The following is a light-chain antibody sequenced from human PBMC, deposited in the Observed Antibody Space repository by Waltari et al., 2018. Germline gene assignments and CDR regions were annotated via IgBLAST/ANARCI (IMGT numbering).Light chain of an antibody. V-gene: IGKV3-20*01. Sequence: EIVLTQSPGTLSLFPGERATLSCRASQSVSSSYLAWYQQKPGQAPRLLIYGASSRATGIPDRVSGSGSGTDFTLTISRLEPEDIAVYYCQQYGSSAALTFGGGTKVEIK. CDR2: GAS. J-gene: IGKJ4*01. CDR1: QSVSSSY. CDR3: QQYGSSAALT.